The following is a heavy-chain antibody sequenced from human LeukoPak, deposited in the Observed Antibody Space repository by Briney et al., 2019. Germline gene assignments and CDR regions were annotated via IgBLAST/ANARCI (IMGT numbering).Heavy chain of an antibody. CDR2: IYYSGST. Sequence: SETLSLTCTVSGGSISSGDYYWSWIRQPPGKGLEWIGYIYYSGSTYYNPSLKSRVTISVDTSKNQFSLKLSSVTAADTAVYYCARVSPPRHYDYWGQGTLVTVSS. V-gene: IGHV4-30-4*01. D-gene: IGHD1-26*01. CDR1: GGSISSGDYY. J-gene: IGHJ4*02. CDR3: ARVSPPRHYDY.